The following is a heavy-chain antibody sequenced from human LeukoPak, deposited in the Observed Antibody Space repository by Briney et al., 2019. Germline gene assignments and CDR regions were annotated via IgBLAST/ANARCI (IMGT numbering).Heavy chain of an antibody. D-gene: IGHD5-12*01. CDR2: ISSSSSTI. CDR1: GFTFSSYS. V-gene: IGHV3-48*04. CDR3: AKDISGYSGHRIPHGMDV. J-gene: IGHJ6*02. Sequence: GGSLRLSCAASGFTFSSYSMNWVRQTPGKGLAWVSYISSSSSTIYYADPVKGRFIISRDNAKNSLYLQMNSLRAEDTALYYCAKDISGYSGHRIPHGMDVWGQGTTVTVSS.